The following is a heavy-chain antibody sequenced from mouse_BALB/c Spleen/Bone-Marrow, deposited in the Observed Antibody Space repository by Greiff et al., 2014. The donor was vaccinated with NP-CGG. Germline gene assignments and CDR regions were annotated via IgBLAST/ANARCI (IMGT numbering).Heavy chain of an antibody. CDR3: AREGEISGYGDYLDY. V-gene: IGHV1-61*01. Sequence: QVQLQQSGAELVRPGASVKLSCKASGYTFISYWMNWVKQRPGQGLEWIGMIDPSDSDTNYNRVFKDKATLTVDKSSSTAYMQLSSLTSEDSAVYYCAREGEISGYGDYLDYWGQGTTLTVSS. CDR1: GYTFISYW. D-gene: IGHD1-1*02. CDR2: IDPSDSDT. J-gene: IGHJ2*01.